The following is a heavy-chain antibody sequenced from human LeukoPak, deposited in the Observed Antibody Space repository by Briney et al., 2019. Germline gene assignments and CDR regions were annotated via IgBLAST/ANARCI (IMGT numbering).Heavy chain of an antibody. CDR1: GYTFNSYL. CDR2: ISGHNGNT. V-gene: IGHV1-18*01. D-gene: IGHD3-10*01. Sequence: ASVKVSCKASGYTFNSYLISLVRQVPGQGLEWMGWISGHNGNTDYAQKFKDRVTLTTDTSTSTACMELRSLTSDDTAVYYCARIWAEFQLVSDFWGQGTLITVSP. J-gene: IGHJ4*02. CDR3: ARIWAEFQLVSDF.